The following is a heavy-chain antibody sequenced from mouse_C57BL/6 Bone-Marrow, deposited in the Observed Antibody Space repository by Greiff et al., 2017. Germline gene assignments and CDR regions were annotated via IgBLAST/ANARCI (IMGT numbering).Heavy chain of an antibody. J-gene: IGHJ2*01. Sequence: VHLVESGPELVKPGASVKISCKASGYTFTDYYINWVKQRPGQGLEWIGWIFPGSGSTYYNEKFKGKATLTVDKSSSTAYMLLSSLTSEDSAVYFCARSLCRPYYFDYWGQGTTLTVSS. V-gene: IGHV1-75*01. D-gene: IGHD1-1*02. CDR2: IFPGSGST. CDR1: GYTFTDYY. CDR3: ARSLCRPYYFDY.